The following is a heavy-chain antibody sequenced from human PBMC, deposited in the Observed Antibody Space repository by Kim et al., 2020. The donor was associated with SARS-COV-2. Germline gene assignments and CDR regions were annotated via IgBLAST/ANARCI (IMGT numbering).Heavy chain of an antibody. V-gene: IGHV3-53*01. D-gene: IGHD6-19*01. CDR1: GFTVSSNY. Sequence: GGSLRLSCAASGFTVSSNYMSWVRQAPGKGLEWVSVIYSGGSTYYADSVKGRFTISRDNSKNTLYLQMNSLRAEDTAVYYCARRSSGWTKYYFDYWGQGTLVTVSS. CDR3: ARRSSGWTKYYFDY. CDR2: IYSGGST. J-gene: IGHJ4*02.